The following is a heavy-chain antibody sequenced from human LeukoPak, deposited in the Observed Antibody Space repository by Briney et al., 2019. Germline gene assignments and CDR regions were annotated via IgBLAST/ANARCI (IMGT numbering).Heavy chain of an antibody. CDR3: ARHSDYDFWIPAGFDP. CDR2: IYYSGST. Sequence: SETLSLTCTVSGGSISSYYWSWIRQPPGKGLEWIGYIYYSGSTNYNPSLKSRVTISVDTSKNQFSLKLSSVTAADTAVYYCARHSDYDFWIPAGFDPWGQGTLVTVSS. D-gene: IGHD3-3*01. J-gene: IGHJ5*02. CDR1: GGSISSYY. V-gene: IGHV4-59*08.